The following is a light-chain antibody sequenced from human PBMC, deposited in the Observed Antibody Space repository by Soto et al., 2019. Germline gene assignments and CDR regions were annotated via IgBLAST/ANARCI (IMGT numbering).Light chain of an antibody. J-gene: IGKJ1*01. CDR2: GAS. CDR1: QSVSNNY. Sequence: EIVFTQSPGTLSLSPGGRATLSCRASQSVSNNYLAWYQQKPGQAPRLLIYGASNRATGIPDRFSGSGSGTDFTLTISRLEPEDFAVYHCQQYGSSGTFGQGTKVDI. V-gene: IGKV3-20*01. CDR3: QQYGSSGT.